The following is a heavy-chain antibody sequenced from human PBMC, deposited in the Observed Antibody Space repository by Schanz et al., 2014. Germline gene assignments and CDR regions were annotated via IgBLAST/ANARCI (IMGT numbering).Heavy chain of an antibody. CDR2: IYYSGST. D-gene: IGHD5-18*01. V-gene: IGHV4-59*01. Sequence: QVQLQESGPGLVKPSETLSLTCTVSAAFISRYYWSWIRQPPGKGLEWIGHIYYSGSTNYNPSLKSRVTISADTSKNQLSLKLTSVTAADTAVYYCASKARYTYGYDYWGQGTLVTVSS. CDR3: ASKARYTYGYDY. CDR1: AAFISRYY. J-gene: IGHJ4*02.